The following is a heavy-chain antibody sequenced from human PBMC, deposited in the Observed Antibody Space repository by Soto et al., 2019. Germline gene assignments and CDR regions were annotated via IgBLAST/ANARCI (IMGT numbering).Heavy chain of an antibody. J-gene: IGHJ6*02. V-gene: IGHV5-10-1*01. CDR2: IDPSDSYT. CDR1: GYSFTSDW. Sequence: PGESLKISCKGSGYSFTSDWISWVRQMPGKGLEWMGRIDPSDSYTNYSPSFQGHVTISADKSISTAYLQWSSLKASDTAMYYCARLLKQRGGVYYYYYYGMDVWGQGTTVTAP. CDR3: ARLLKQRGGVYYYYYYGMDV. D-gene: IGHD3-10*01.